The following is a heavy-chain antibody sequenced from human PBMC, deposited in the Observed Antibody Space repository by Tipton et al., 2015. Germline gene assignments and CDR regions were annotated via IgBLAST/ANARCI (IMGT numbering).Heavy chain of an antibody. D-gene: IGHD3-9*01. Sequence: TLSLTCTVSGGSIDSYYWSWIRQPPGMRLEWIGYIDFRGSTNYNPSLKSRVTISVDTSKNQFSLKLTSVTAADTAVYYCACQDYDSLTRDYQTVDYWGQGTLVTVSS. V-gene: IGHV4-59*08. CDR2: IDFRGST. CDR3: ACQDYDSLTRDYQTVDY. J-gene: IGHJ4*02. CDR1: GGSIDSYY.